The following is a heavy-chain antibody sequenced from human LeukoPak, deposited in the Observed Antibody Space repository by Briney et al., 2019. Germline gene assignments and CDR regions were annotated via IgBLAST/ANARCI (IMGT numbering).Heavy chain of an antibody. CDR2: IYFGGTT. CDR1: GGSISSANW. Sequence: TSETLSLTCAVSGGSISSANWWTWVRQSPGKGLEWIGEIYFGGTTSYNPSLKGRVTISVDKSTNHFSFDLTSVTAADTAVYYCARGLNYDLHPWGQGILVTVSS. CDR3: ARGLNYDLHP. D-gene: IGHD3-3*01. V-gene: IGHV4-4*02. J-gene: IGHJ5*02.